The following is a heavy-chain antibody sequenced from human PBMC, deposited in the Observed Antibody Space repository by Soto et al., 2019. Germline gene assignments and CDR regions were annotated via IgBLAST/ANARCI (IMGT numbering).Heavy chain of an antibody. CDR2: IDPSDSYT. CDR1: GYSFTSYW. CDR3: ARRDCSGGSCYYYFDY. Sequence: GESLKISCNGSGYSFTSYWISWVRQMPGKGLEWMGRIDPSDSYTNYSPSFQGHVTISADKSISTAYLQWSSLKASDTAMYYCARRDCSGGSCYYYFDYWGQGTLVTVSS. V-gene: IGHV5-10-1*01. J-gene: IGHJ4*02. D-gene: IGHD2-15*01.